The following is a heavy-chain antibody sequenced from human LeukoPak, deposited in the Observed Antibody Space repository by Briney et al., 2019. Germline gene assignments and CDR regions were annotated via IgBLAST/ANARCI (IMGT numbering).Heavy chain of an antibody. CDR1: GFPFSSYW. V-gene: IGHV3-7*04. J-gene: IGHJ4*02. CDR3: TRVGYVDEGIDY. Sequence: GGSLRLSCVASGFPFSSYWMTWVRQAPGKGLEWVANIKQDGSKKSYVDSVKGRFTISRDNAKNSLYLQMNSLRAEDTAIYYCTRVGYVDEGIDYWGQGTLVTVS. D-gene: IGHD4-17*01. CDR2: IKQDGSKK.